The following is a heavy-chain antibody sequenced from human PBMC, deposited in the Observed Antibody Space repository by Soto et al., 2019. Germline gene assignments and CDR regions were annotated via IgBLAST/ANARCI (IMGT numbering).Heavy chain of an antibody. CDR1: GGTFSSYT. D-gene: IGHD6-6*01. CDR3: ARGARYSSSPHFDY. CDR2: IIPILGIA. J-gene: IGHJ4*02. V-gene: IGHV1-69*02. Sequence: SVKVSCKASGGTFSSYTISWVRQAPGQGLEWMGRIIPILGIANYAQKFQGRVTITAGKSTSTAYMELSSLRSEDTAVYYCARGARYSSSPHFDYWGQGTLVTVSS.